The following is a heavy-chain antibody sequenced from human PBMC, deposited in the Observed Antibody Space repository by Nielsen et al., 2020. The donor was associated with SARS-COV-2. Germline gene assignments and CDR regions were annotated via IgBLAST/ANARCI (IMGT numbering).Heavy chain of an antibody. V-gene: IGHV3-33*06. CDR2: IWYDDNNR. Sequence: GGSLRLSCTASGFMFRAYGMHWVRQAPGKGPEWLAVIWYDDNNRYYADSVKGRFTISRDNARNTLYLDINSLRIDDTAVYYCAKDEYRSTSFLFDLWGRGTQV. CDR1: GFMFRAYG. J-gene: IGHJ4*02. D-gene: IGHD2-2*01. CDR3: AKDEYRSTSFLFDL.